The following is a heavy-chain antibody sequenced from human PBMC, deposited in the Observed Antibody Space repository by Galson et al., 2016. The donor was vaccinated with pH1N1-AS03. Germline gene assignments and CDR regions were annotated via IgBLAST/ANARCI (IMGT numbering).Heavy chain of an antibody. CDR2: INAGNGNT. J-gene: IGHJ6*02. CDR1: GYTFISYV. CDR3: ARGLPGDYGMDV. D-gene: IGHD7-27*01. Sequence: SVKVSCKASGYTFISYVMHWVRQAPGQRLEWMGWINAGNGNTTYSQSFQGRVTITRDTSASKAYMELSSLRSEDTAVYYCARGLPGDYGMDVWGQGTTVTVSS. V-gene: IGHV1-3*01.